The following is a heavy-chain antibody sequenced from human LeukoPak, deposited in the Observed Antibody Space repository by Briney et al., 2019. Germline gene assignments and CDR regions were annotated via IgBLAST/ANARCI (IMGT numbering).Heavy chain of an antibody. CDR2: INHSGST. CDR1: GDSISNHY. J-gene: IGHJ4*02. D-gene: IGHD2-15*01. CDR3: ARGDEQGYCSGGSCFPFDY. Sequence: SETLSLTCTVSGDSISNHYWSWIRQPPGKGLEWIGEINHSGSTNYNPSLKSRVTISVDTSKNQFSLKLSSVTAADTAVYYCARGDEQGYCSGGSCFPFDYWGQGTLVTVSS. V-gene: IGHV4-34*01.